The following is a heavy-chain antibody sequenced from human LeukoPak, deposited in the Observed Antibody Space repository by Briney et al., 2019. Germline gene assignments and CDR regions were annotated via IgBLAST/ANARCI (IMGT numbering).Heavy chain of an antibody. Sequence: PGGSLRLSCAASGFTFSSYGMHWVRQAPGKGLEWVAFIRYDGSNKYYADSVKGRFTISRDNSKNTLYLQMNSLRAEDTAVYYCAKTDTYYDFWSGYEPDYWGQGTLVTVSS. CDR2: IRYDGSNK. J-gene: IGHJ4*02. D-gene: IGHD3-3*01. V-gene: IGHV3-30*02. CDR1: GFTFSSYG. CDR3: AKTDTYYDFWSGYEPDY.